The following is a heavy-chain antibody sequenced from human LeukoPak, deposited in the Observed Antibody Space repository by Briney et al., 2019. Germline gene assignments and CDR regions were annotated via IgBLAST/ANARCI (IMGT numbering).Heavy chain of an antibody. CDR3: ASRENNYGLGD. D-gene: IGHD3-10*01. CDR1: GLTFSSYA. CDR2: ISDTGGST. Sequence: GGSLRLSCAASGLTFSSYAMSWVRQAPGKGLDWVSTISDTGGSTYYGDSVKGRFTISRDNSKNTLYLQMNSLRAEDTAVYFCASRENNYGLGDWGQGTLVTVSS. V-gene: IGHV3-23*01. J-gene: IGHJ1*01.